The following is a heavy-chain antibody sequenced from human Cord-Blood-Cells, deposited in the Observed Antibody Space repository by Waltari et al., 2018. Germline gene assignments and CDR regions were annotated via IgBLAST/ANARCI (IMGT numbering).Heavy chain of an antibody. J-gene: IGHJ3*02. Sequence: QVQLVQSGAEVKKPGSSVKVSCKASGGTFSSYAISWVRQAPGQGLEWMGRIIPIFGTANYAQKCQGRVTMTADQSTSTAERERGSLRSEDTAVYYCAREGGANWDAFDIWGQGTMVTVSS. CDR3: AREGGANWDAFDI. CDR1: GGTFSSYA. V-gene: IGHV1-69*18. D-gene: IGHD7-27*01. CDR2: IIPIFGTA.